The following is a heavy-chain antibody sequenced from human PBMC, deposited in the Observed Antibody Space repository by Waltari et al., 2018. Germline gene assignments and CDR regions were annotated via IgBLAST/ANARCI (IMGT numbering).Heavy chain of an antibody. Sequence: QVQLVQSGAEVKKPGSSVKVSCKASGGTFSSYAISWVRQAPGQGLEGLGGVMRIGGTANDAGKWQGRVAMAADESASTGDREVSSLRSGEAAGYCCARGGAYGGGDCESGGYGGQGTLVTVSA. V-gene: IGHV1-69*01. D-gene: IGHD2-21*02. CDR2: VMRIGGTA. CDR3: ARGGAYGGGDCESGGY. CDR1: GGTFSSYA. J-gene: IGHJ4*02.